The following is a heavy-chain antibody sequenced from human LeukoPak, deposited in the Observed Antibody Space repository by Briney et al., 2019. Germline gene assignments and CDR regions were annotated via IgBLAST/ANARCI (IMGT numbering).Heavy chain of an antibody. CDR3: AVAFWSIVNLFDP. Sequence: GASVKVSCKASGGTFSSYAISWVRQAPGQGLECMGGIIPIFGTANYAQKFQGRVTITTDESTSTAYMELSSLRSEDTAVYYCAVAFWSIVNLFDPWGQGTLVTVSS. CDR2: IIPIFGTA. J-gene: IGHJ5*02. D-gene: IGHD3-3*01. CDR1: GGTFSSYA. V-gene: IGHV1-69*05.